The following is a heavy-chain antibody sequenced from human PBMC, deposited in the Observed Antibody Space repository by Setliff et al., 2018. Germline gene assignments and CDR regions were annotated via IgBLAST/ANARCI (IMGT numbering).Heavy chain of an antibody. J-gene: IGHJ3*02. CDR2: ISSSGSTI. V-gene: IGHV3-48*03. Sequence: QPGGSLRLSCAASGFTFSSYEMNWVRQAPGKGLEWVSYISSSGSTIYYADSVKGRFTISRDNAKNSLYLQMNSLRAEDTAVYYCARGTGNPGLGYAFDIWGQGTMVTVSS. CDR1: GFTFSSYE. CDR3: ARGTGNPGLGYAFDI. D-gene: IGHD6-19*01.